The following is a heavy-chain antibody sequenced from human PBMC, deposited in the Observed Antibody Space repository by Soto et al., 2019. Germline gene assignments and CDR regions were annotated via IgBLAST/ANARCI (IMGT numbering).Heavy chain of an antibody. CDR2: ISAYNGNT. CDR1: GYTFTSYG. D-gene: IGHD1-26*01. V-gene: IGHV1-18*01. Sequence: ASVKVSCKASGYTFTSYGISWVRQAPGQGLERMGWISAYNGNTNYAQKLQGRVTMTTDTSTSTAYMELRSLRSDDTAVYYCATWEKTHKAMDYWGQGTLVPVSS. CDR3: ATWEKTHKAMDY. J-gene: IGHJ4*02.